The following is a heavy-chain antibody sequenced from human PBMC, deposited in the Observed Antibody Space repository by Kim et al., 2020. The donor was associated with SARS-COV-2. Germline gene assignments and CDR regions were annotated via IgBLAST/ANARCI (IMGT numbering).Heavy chain of an antibody. D-gene: IGHD2-21*02. CDR1: GFTFSSYA. V-gene: IGHV3-23*01. J-gene: IGHJ4*02. Sequence: GGSLRLSCAASGFTFSSYAMSWVRQAPGKGLEWVSAISGSGGSTYYADSVKGRFTISRDNSKNTLYLQMNSLRAEDTAVYYCAKDTYCGGDCYLPWVDYWGQGTLVTVSS. CDR2: ISGSGGST. CDR3: AKDTYCGGDCYLPWVDY.